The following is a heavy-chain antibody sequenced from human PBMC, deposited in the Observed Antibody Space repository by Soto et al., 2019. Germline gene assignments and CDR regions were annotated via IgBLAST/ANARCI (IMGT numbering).Heavy chain of an antibody. J-gene: IGHJ4*02. CDR2: ISADNGDT. V-gene: IGHV1-18*01. Sequence: QIQLVQSGGEMKKSGASVKVSCKASGYSFDRYGISWVRQAPGQRHEWMGWISADNGDTRLSQNVQGRLTLTTDTSTNTAYMDLRSLSSDDTAVYYCARDRSYYYETSGYPFDYWGQGTQVTVSS. D-gene: IGHD3-22*01. CDR3: ARDRSYYYETSGYPFDY. CDR1: GYSFDRYG.